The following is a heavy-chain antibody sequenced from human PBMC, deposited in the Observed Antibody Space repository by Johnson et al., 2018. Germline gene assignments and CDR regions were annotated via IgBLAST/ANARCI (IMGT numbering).Heavy chain of an antibody. D-gene: IGHD1-26*01. CDR3: TTDLVGATGYYYYYGMDV. V-gene: IGHV3-49*03. CDR2: ISSKAYGGTT. Sequence: EVQLVQSGGGLVQXGRSLRLSCTASGFTFGDYAMSWFRQAPGKGLEWVGFISSKAYGGTTEYAPSVKGRFTISRDDSKSLAYLQMNSLKTEDTAVYYCTTDLVGATGYYYYYGMDVWGQGTTVTVSS. J-gene: IGHJ6*02. CDR1: GFTFGDYA.